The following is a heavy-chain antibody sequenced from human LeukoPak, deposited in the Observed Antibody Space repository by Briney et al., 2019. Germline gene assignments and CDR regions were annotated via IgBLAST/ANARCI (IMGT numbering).Heavy chain of an antibody. V-gene: IGHV3-23*01. CDR1: GFTFSSYA. CDR2: ISGSGGST. D-gene: IGHD2-15*01. Sequence: GGSLRLSCAASGFTFSSYAMSWVRQAPGKGLEWVSAISGSGGSTYYADSVKGRFTISRDSSKNTLYLQMNSLRAEDTAVYYCAKKSKGYCSGGSCFGFDYWGQGTLVTVSS. J-gene: IGHJ4*02. CDR3: AKKSKGYCSGGSCFGFDY.